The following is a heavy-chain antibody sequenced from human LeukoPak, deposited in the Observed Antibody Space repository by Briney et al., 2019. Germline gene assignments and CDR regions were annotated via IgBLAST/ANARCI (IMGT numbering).Heavy chain of an antibody. V-gene: IGHV3-7*03. CDR3: ARQLEWGYYDILTGYYKGALDY. Sequence: GGSLRLSCVASGFTFGKYWMSWVRRAPGKGLEWVANIKLDGSERNYVDAVKGRFTISRDNTKNSLYLQMNSLRVEDTAVFYCARQLEWGYYDILTGYYKGALDYWGQGTLVTVSS. CDR1: GFTFGKYW. D-gene: IGHD3-9*01. CDR2: IKLDGSER. J-gene: IGHJ4*02.